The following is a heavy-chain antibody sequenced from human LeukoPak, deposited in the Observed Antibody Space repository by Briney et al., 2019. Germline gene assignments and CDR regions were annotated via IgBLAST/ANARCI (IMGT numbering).Heavy chain of an antibody. J-gene: IGHJ5*02. CDR1: GGSIRSSYYY. D-gene: IGHD1-26*01. V-gene: IGHV4-39*01. CDR2: IYDSGST. CDR3: ARGPSPTNWFDP. Sequence: SETLSLTCTVSGGSIRSSYYYWGWIRQPPGKGLEWIGSIYDSGSTYYNPSLKSRVTISVDTSKNQFSLKLNSVTAADTAVYYCARGPSPTNWFDPWGQGTLVTVSS.